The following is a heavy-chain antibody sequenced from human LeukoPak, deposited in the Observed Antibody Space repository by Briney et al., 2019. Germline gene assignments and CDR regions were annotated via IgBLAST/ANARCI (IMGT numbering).Heavy chain of an antibody. D-gene: IGHD3-16*01. CDR2: IYSGGST. V-gene: IGHV3-66*01. CDR1: GFTFSSYS. CDR3: ARDRSGGGYYYYGMDV. J-gene: IGHJ6*02. Sequence: GGSLRLSCAASGFTFSSYSMNWVRQAPGKGLEWVSVIYSGGSTYYADSVKGRFTIPRDNSKNTLYLQMNSLRAEDTAVYYCARDRSGGGYYYYGMDVWGQGTTVTVSS.